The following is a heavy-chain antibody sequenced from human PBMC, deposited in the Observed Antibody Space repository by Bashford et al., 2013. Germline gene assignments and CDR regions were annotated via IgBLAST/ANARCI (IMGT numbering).Heavy chain of an antibody. J-gene: IGHJ3*02. D-gene: IGHD1-26*01. CDR1: GGSISTYY. CDR3: ALQGVGATFDI. V-gene: IGHV4-59*01. Sequence: SETLSLTCTVSGGSISTYYWSWIRQPPGKGLEWIGYIYYSGSTNYNPSLKSRATISVDTSKNQFSLKLSSVTAADTAVYYCALQGVGATFDIWGQGTMVTVSS. CDR2: IYYSGST.